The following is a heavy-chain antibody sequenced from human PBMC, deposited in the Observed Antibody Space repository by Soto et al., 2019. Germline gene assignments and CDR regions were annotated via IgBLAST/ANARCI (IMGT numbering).Heavy chain of an antibody. Sequence: ASVKVSCKASGYTFTSYGISWVRQAPGQGLEWMGWMNPNSGNTGYAQKFQGRVTMTRNTSISTAYMELSSLRSEDTAVYYCARGPIHYYDSSGYPRPTGYYYGMDVWGQGTTVTVSS. V-gene: IGHV1-8*02. CDR3: ARGPIHYYDSSGYPRPTGYYYGMDV. D-gene: IGHD3-22*01. CDR2: MNPNSGNT. J-gene: IGHJ6*02. CDR1: GYTFTSYG.